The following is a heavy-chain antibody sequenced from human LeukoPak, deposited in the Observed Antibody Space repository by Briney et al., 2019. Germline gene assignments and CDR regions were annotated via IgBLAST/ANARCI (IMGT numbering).Heavy chain of an antibody. CDR2: ISSSSSYI. CDR3: ASSSSSWSNYYYYYMDV. CDR1: GFTFSSYS. V-gene: IGHV3-21*01. Sequence: GGSLRLSCAASGFTFSSYSMNWVRQAPGKGLVWVSSISSSSSYIYYADSVKGRFTISRDNAKNSLYLQMNSLRAEDTAVYYCASSSSSWSNYYYYYMDVWGKGTTVTVSS. J-gene: IGHJ6*03. D-gene: IGHD6-13*01.